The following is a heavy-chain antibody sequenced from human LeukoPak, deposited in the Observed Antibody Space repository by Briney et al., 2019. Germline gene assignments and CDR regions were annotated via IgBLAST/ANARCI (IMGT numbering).Heavy chain of an antibody. D-gene: IGHD5-12*01. CDR1: GFTFSSYG. V-gene: IGHV3-30*18. CDR3: AKAPDSGYDSSLDY. Sequence: GGSLRLSRAASGFTFSSYGMHWVGQAPGKGLEWVAVISYDGSNKYYADSVKGRFTISRDNSKNTLYLQMNSLRAEDTAVYYCAKAPDSGYDSSLDYWGQGTLVTVSS. CDR2: ISYDGSNK. J-gene: IGHJ4*02.